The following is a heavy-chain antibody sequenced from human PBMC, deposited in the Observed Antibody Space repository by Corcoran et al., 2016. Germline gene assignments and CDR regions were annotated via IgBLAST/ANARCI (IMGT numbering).Heavy chain of an antibody. Sequence: QVQLVQSGAEVKKPGASVKVSCKASGYTFTSYYMHWVRQAPGQGLEWMGIINPSGGSTSYAQKFQGRVTMTRDTSTGTVYMELSSLRSEDTDVYYCAREGIVGATFDYWGQGTLVTVSS. CDR1: GYTFTSYY. CDR3: AREGIVGATFDY. CDR2: INPSGGST. D-gene: IGHD1-26*01. V-gene: IGHV1-46*01. J-gene: IGHJ4*02.